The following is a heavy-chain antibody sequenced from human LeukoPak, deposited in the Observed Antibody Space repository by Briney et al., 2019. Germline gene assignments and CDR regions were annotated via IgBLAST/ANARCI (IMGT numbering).Heavy chain of an antibody. D-gene: IGHD5-24*01. CDR2: IYYSGST. CDR1: GGSISSYY. CDR3: ARGVYGYNYQY. J-gene: IGHJ4*02. V-gene: IGHV4-59*01. Sequence: KSSETLSLTCTVSGGSISSYYWSWIRQPPGKGLEWIGYIYYSGSTNYNPSLKSRVTISVDTSKNQFSLKLSSVTAADTAVYYCARGVYGYNYQYWGQGTLVTVSS.